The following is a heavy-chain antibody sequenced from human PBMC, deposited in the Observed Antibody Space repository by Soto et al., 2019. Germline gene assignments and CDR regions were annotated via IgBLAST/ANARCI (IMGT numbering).Heavy chain of an antibody. D-gene: IGHD1-26*01. V-gene: IGHV3-48*02. CDR2: ISSSSSTI. J-gene: IGHJ6*02. Sequence: GGSLRLSCAASGFTFSSYSMNWVRQAPGKGLEWVSYISSSSSTIYYADSVKGRFTISRDNAKNSLYLQMNSLRDEDTAVYYCAREEVGATYYYYGMDVWGQGTTVTVSS. CDR1: GFTFSSYS. CDR3: AREEVGATYYYYGMDV.